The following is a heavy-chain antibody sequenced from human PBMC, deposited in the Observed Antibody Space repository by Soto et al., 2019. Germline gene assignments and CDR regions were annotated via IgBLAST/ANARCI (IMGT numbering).Heavy chain of an antibody. CDR2: INSDGSNT. D-gene: IGHD2-21*01. V-gene: IGHV3-74*01. CDR3: ARGGSNSAYYFDY. J-gene: IGHJ4*02. Sequence: GGSLRLSCAASGFTFTNYWMQWVRQAPGKGLVWVSHINSDGSNTRYADSVKGRFTISRDNAKNTLYLQMNSLRAEDSAVYYCARGGSNSAYYFDYWGQGTLVTVSS. CDR1: GFTFTNYW.